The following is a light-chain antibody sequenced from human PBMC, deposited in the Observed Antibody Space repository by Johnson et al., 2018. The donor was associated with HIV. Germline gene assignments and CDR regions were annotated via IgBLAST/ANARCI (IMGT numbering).Light chain of an antibody. Sequence: QSVLTQPPSVSAAPGQKVTISCSGTNSNIGTYYVSWYQHLPGTAPKLLIYENNKRPSGIPDRFSGSKSGTSATLGITGLQTGDEADYYCGTWDSSLGKVFGTGTKVTVL. CDR1: NSNIGTYY. CDR2: ENN. CDR3: GTWDSSLGKV. J-gene: IGLJ1*01. V-gene: IGLV1-51*02.